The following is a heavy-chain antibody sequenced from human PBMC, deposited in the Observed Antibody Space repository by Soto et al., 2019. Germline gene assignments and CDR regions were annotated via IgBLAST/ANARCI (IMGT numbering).Heavy chain of an antibody. V-gene: IGHV4-59*01. J-gene: IGHJ4*02. CDR3: ARSVAVPGAHIDY. Sequence: ETLSLTCSVSGGSISVSYWSWIRQSPGKGLEWLGYVYYTGSTNYSPSLRSRVSISVDTSKNEFSLRLSSVTAADTAVYFCARSVAVPGAHIDYWGQGTQVTVSS. CDR1: GGSISVSY. D-gene: IGHD6-19*01. CDR2: VYYTGST.